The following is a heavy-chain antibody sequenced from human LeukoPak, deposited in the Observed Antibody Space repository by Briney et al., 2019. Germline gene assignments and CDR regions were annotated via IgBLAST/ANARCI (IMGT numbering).Heavy chain of an antibody. CDR3: ARLGWGIAAAGTEDYYYMDV. CDR2: IYPGDSDT. CDR1: GYSFTSYW. V-gene: IGHV5-51*01. J-gene: IGHJ6*03. D-gene: IGHD6-13*01. Sequence: GESLKISCKGSGYSFTSYWIGWVRQMPGKGLEWMGIIYPGDSDTRYSPSFQGQVTISADKSISTAYLQWSSLKASDTAMYYCARLGWGIAAAGTEDYYYMDVWGKGTTVTVSS.